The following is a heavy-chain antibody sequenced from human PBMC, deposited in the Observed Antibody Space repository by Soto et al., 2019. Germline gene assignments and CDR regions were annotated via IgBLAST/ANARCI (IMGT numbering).Heavy chain of an antibody. V-gene: IGHV3-48*03. Sequence: EVQLVESGGGLVQPGGSLRLSCAASGFTFSSYEMNWVRQAPGKGLEWVSYISSSGSTIYYADSVKGRFTISRDNAKNSLYLQMNSLRAEDTAVYYCARLHYYDSSGYYYDDWFDPWGQGTLVTVSS. CDR3: ARLHYYDSSGYYYDDWFDP. J-gene: IGHJ5*02. CDR1: GFTFSSYE. CDR2: ISSSGSTI. D-gene: IGHD3-22*01.